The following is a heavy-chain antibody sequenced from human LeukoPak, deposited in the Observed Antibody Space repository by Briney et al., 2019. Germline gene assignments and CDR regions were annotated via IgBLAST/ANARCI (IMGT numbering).Heavy chain of an antibody. CDR1: GGTFSSYA. V-gene: IGHV1-2*02. D-gene: IGHD3-10*01. CDR3: ARDLWFGELLQDY. J-gene: IGHJ4*02. CDR2: INPNSGGT. Sequence: GSSVKVSCKASGGTFSSYAISWVRQAPGQGLEWMGWINPNSGGTNYAQKFQGRVTMTRDTSISTAYMELSRLRSDDTAVYYCARDLWFGELLQDYWGQGTLVTVSS.